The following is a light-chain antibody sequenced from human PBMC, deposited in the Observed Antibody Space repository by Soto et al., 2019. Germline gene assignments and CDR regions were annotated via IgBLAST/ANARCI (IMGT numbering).Light chain of an antibody. V-gene: IGLV2-14*01. J-gene: IGLJ3*02. CDR2: EVS. Sequence: QSVLTQPASVSGSPGQSITISCSGTSSDVGSYDHVAWYQQFPGKTPKLMIYEVSNRPSGVSSRFSGSKSGNTASLTISGLQAEDEADYYCLLYPGGGWVFGGGTKVTVL. CDR1: SSDVGSYDH. CDR3: LLYPGGGWV.